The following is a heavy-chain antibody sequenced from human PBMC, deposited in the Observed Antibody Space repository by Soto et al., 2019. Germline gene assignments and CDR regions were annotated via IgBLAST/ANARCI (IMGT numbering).Heavy chain of an antibody. Sequence: ASVKVSCKASGYTFTSYAMHWVRQAPGQRLEWMGWINAGNGNTKYSQKFQGRVTITRDTSASTAYMELSSLRSEDTAVYYCARDLDDSNPVGGPWGQGTLVTVSS. V-gene: IGHV1-3*01. D-gene: IGHD3-22*01. CDR1: GYTFTSYA. J-gene: IGHJ5*02. CDR2: INAGNGNT. CDR3: ARDLDDSNPVGGP.